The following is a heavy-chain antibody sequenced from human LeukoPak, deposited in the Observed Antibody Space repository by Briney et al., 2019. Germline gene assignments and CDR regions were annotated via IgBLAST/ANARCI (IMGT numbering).Heavy chain of an antibody. CDR1: GFTFSSYG. CDR3: ARDSVELLWFGELLGGHAFDI. CDR2: ISYDGSKK. Sequence: GGSLRLSCAASGFTFSSYGMHWVRQAPGKGLEWVALISYDGSKKYYADSVKGRFTISRDSSKNTLYLQMNSLRAEDTAVYYCARDSVELLWFGELLGGHAFDIWGQGTMVTVSS. J-gene: IGHJ3*02. V-gene: IGHV3-30*03. D-gene: IGHD3-10*01.